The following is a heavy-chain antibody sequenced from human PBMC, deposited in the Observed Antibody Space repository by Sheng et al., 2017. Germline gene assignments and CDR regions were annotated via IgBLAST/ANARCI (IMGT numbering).Heavy chain of an antibody. Sequence: QVQLVQSGAEVKKPGSSVKVSCKASGGTFSSYAISWVRQAPGQGLEWMGGIIPILGIANYAQKFQGRVTITADKSTSTAYMELSSLRSEDTAVYYCARDHRLGYYFDYWGQGTLVTVSS. J-gene: IGHJ4*02. CDR1: GGTFSSYA. V-gene: IGHV1-69*04. D-gene: IGHD3-16*01. CDR2: IIPILGIA. CDR3: ARDHRLGYYFDY.